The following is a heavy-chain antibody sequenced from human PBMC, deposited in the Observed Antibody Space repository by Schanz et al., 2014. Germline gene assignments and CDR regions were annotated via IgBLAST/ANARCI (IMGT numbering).Heavy chain of an antibody. CDR1: GFTFSDYY. J-gene: IGHJ4*02. CDR3: VRDSFFAFDY. Sequence: QVQLVESGGGLVKLGGSLRLSCAASGFTFSDYYMSWIRQAPGKGLEWVSYVSSSSSYTHYADSVKGRFTMSRDNAKNSVFLQMNSLRAEDTAVYYCVRDSFFAFDYWGQGTLVTVSS. V-gene: IGHV3-11*06. CDR2: VSSSSSYT. D-gene: IGHD3-3*01.